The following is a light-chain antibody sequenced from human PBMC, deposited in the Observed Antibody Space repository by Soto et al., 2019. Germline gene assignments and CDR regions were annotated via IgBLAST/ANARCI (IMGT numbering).Light chain of an antibody. Sequence: QTVVTQEPSFSVSPGGTVTLTCGLGSGSVSTNYYPSWYQQTPGQAPRTLIYGTNTRSSGVPDRFSGSILGNKAALTIAGAQADDESDYYCVLYMGSGISVFGGGTKVTVL. J-gene: IGLJ2*01. CDR1: SGSVSTNYY. V-gene: IGLV8-61*01. CDR3: VLYMGSGISV. CDR2: GTN.